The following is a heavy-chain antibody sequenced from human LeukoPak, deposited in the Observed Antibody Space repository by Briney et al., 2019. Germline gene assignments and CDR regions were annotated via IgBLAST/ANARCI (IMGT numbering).Heavy chain of an antibody. CDR3: ARRLRWYDASDI. CDR1: GGTFSSYA. V-gene: IGHV1-69*04. J-gene: IGHJ3*02. Sequence: PVTVSCKAPGGTFSSYAISWVRQAPGQGLEWMGRIIPILGIANYAQKFQGRVTLTADKSTSTAYMELSSLRSEDTAVYYCARRLRWYDASDIWGQGTMVTVSS. D-gene: IGHD4-17*01. CDR2: IIPILGIA.